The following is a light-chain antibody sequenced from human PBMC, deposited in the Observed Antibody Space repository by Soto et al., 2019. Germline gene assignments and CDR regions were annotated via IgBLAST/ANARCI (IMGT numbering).Light chain of an antibody. J-gene: IGKJ4*01. Sequence: AIQMTQSPSSLSASVGDRVTITCRASQDISNDLGWYQQKPGKAPKLLIYAASTLHSGVPSRFSGSGSGTDFTLTISSLHPEDFATYYCQHLDSFPLAFGGGTTVEI. CDR2: AAS. V-gene: IGKV1-6*01. CDR1: QDISND. CDR3: QHLDSFPLA.